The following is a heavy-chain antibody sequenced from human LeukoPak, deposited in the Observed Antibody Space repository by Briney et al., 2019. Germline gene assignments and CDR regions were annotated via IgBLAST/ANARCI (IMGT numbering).Heavy chain of an antibody. D-gene: IGHD2-15*01. CDR3: ARRGYCSGGSCYSFDY. V-gene: IGHV4-59*01. J-gene: IGHJ4*02. CDR1: GGSISSYY. Sequence: PSETLSLTCTVSGGSISSYYWTWIRQPPGKGLEYIGHIYYSGSTNYIPSLKSRVTISVDTSKSQFSLKLSSVTAADTAVYYCARRGYCSGGSCYSFDYWGQGTLVTVSS. CDR2: IYYSGST.